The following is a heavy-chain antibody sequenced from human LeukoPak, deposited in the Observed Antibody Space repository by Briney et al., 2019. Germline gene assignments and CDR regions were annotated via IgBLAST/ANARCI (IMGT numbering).Heavy chain of an antibody. CDR3: ARGHSSSWARYYYYGMDV. V-gene: IGHV3-30*03. Sequence: GGSLRLSCAASGFTFSSYGMHWVRQAPGKGLEWVAVISYDGSNKYYADSVKGRFTISRDNSKNTLYLQMNSLRAEDTAVYYCARGHSSSWARYYYYGMDVWGQGTTVTVSS. D-gene: IGHD6-13*01. J-gene: IGHJ6*02. CDR2: ISYDGSNK. CDR1: GFTFSSYG.